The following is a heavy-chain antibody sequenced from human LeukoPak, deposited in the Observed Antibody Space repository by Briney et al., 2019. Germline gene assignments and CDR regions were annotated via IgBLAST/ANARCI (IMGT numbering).Heavy chain of an antibody. CDR1: GGTFSSYA. J-gene: IGHJ4*02. D-gene: IGHD3-10*01. CDR2: IIPIFGTA. Sequence: SVKVSCKASGGTFSSYAISWVRQAPGQGLEWMGGIIPIFGTANYAQKFQGRVTITADKSTSTAYMELSSLRSEDTAVYYCATAEITMVRGLYDFFDYWGQGTLVTVSS. CDR3: ATAEITMVRGLYDFFDY. V-gene: IGHV1-69*06.